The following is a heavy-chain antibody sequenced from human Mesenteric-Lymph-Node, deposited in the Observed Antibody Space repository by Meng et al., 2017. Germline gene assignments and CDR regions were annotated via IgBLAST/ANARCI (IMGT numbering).Heavy chain of an antibody. CDR1: GGSISSGGYY. CDR2: IYYSGST. Sequence: QVQLRVSGPGLVKPSQTLSLTCTVSGGSISSGGYYWSWIRQHPGKGLEWIGYIYYSGSTYYNPSLKSLVTISVDTSKNQFSLKLSSVTAADTAVYYCARGVATAGNFDYWGQGTLVTVSS. J-gene: IGHJ4*02. V-gene: IGHV4-31*01. D-gene: IGHD6-13*01. CDR3: ARGVATAGNFDY.